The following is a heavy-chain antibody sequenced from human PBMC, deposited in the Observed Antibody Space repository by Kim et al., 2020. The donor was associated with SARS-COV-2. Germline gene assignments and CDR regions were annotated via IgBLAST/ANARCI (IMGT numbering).Heavy chain of an antibody. D-gene: IGHD5-12*01. CDR3: ARWPPGDAYYYYGMDV. CDR2: ISSSSSTI. Sequence: GGSLRLSCAASGFTFSSYSMNWVRQAPGKGLEWVSYISSSSSTIYYADSVKGRFTISRDNAKNSLYLQMNSLRAEDTAVYYCARWPPGDAYYYYGMDVWGQGTTVTVSS. V-gene: IGHV3-48*04. CDR1: GFTFSSYS. J-gene: IGHJ6*02.